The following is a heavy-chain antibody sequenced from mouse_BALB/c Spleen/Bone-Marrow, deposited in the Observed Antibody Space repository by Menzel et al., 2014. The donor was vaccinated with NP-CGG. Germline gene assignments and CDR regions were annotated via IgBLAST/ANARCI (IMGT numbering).Heavy chain of an antibody. CDR1: GFNIKDTY. Sequence: VQLKHSGAELVKPGASVKLSCTASGFNIKDTYMHWVKQRPERGLEWIGRIDPANGNIKYDPKFQGKATITADTSSNTAYLQLSSLTSEDTAVYYCAPYYYGRWFANWGQGTLVTVSA. CDR3: APYYYGRWFAN. D-gene: IGHD1-1*01. J-gene: IGHJ3*01. V-gene: IGHV14-3*02. CDR2: IDPANGNI.